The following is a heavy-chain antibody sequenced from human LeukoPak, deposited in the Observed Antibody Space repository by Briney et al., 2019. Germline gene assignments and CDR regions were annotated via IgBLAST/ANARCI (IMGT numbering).Heavy chain of an antibody. J-gene: IGHJ4*02. CDR1: GFTFSSYS. Sequence: GGSLRLSCAASGFTFSSYSMNWVRQAPGKGLEWVSYISSSSSTIYYADSVKGRFTISRDNAKNSLYLQMNSLRAEDTAVYYCARVGGGFDYWGQGTLVTVSS. D-gene: IGHD3-16*01. V-gene: IGHV3-48*04. CDR3: ARVGGGFDY. CDR2: ISSSSSTI.